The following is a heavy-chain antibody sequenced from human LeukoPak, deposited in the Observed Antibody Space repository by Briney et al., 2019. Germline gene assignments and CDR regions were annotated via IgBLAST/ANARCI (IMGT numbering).Heavy chain of an antibody. Sequence: GGSLRLSCAASGFTFSSYAMSWVRQAPGKGLEWVSSISSSTSYIYYADSVKGRFTISKDNAKNSLYLQMNSLRAEDTAVYYCARAGGSTVSHSDYWGQGTLVTVSS. V-gene: IGHV3-21*01. CDR2: ISSSTSYI. D-gene: IGHD4-17*01. CDR3: ARAGGSTVSHSDY. J-gene: IGHJ4*02. CDR1: GFTFSSYA.